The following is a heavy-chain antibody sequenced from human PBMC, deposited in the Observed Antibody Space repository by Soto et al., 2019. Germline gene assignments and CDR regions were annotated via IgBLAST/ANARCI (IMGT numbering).Heavy chain of an antibody. Sequence: EVQLVESGGDLVQPGGSLRLSCAASGFTFSDYWMHWVRQTPGKGLVWVSRVDSGGGGTIYADSVKGRFTVSRDNAKNAVFLQMNRLRPDDTAVYYCARGGFGHGFDVWGQGTIVTVSS. J-gene: IGHJ3*01. D-gene: IGHD3-16*01. CDR1: GFTFSDYW. CDR3: ARGGFGHGFDV. CDR2: VDSGGGGT. V-gene: IGHV3-74*01.